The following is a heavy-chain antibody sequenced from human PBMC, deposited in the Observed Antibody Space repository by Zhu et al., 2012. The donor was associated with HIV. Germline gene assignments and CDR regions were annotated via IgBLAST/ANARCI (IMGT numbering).Heavy chain of an antibody. J-gene: IGHJ5*01. D-gene: IGHD4-17*01. CDR3: ARSPERVAPLYSITGRRRPSVTRLLQPPTNGTDWF. Sequence: QVQLQESGPGLVRPSETLSLTCSVFGDSISTYYWSWIRQSPGKGLEWIGYIHNVDSTYNPSLRSRVTISVDTRKNGISLNLNSVTAADTAVYYCARSPERVAPLYSITGRRRPSVTRLLQPPTNGTDWF. CDR2: IHNVDST. V-gene: IGHV4-59*01. CDR1: GDSISTYY.